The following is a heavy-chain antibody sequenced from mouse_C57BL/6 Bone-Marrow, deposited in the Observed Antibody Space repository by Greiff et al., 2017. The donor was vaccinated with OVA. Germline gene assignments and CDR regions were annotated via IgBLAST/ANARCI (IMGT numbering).Heavy chain of an antibody. CDR2: IDPEDGVT. J-gene: IGHJ3*01. D-gene: IGHD2-3*01. CDR3: ARRDGYQFAY. Sequence: EVQLQQSGAELVKPGASVKLSCTASGFNITDSYMHWVKQRPEKGLEWIGRIDPEDGVTKYAPKFQGKATITADTSSNTAYLQLSSLTSEDTDVYVIARRDGYQFAYWCRGTLVTVTA. CDR1: GFNITDSY. V-gene: IGHV14-2*01.